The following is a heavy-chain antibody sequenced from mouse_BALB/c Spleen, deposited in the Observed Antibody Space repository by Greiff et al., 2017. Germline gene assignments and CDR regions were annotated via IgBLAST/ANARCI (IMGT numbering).Heavy chain of an antibody. D-gene: IGHD1-1*01. Sequence: VQLQQSGAELARPGASVKMSCKASGYTFTSYTMHWVKQRPGQGLEWIGYINPSSGYTNYNQKFKDKATLTADKSSSTAYMQLSSLTSEDSAVYDCARGEYCGSTHFDYWGQGTTLTVSS. J-gene: IGHJ2*01. V-gene: IGHV1-4*01. CDR2: INPSSGYT. CDR3: ARGEYCGSTHFDY. CDR1: GYTFTSYT.